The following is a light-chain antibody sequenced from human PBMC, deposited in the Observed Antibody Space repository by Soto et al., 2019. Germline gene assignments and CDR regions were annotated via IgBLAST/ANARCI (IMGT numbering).Light chain of an antibody. CDR1: SSDVGGYNY. V-gene: IGLV2-14*01. CDR3: TSKTSSTYVV. CDR2: EVS. J-gene: IGLJ2*01. Sequence: QSALTQPASVSGSPGQSITISCTGTSSDVGGYNYVSWYQQHPGKAPKLMIYEVSNRPSGVSNRFSGFKSGNTASLTISGLQAEDEADYYCTSKTSSTYVVFGGGTKLTVL.